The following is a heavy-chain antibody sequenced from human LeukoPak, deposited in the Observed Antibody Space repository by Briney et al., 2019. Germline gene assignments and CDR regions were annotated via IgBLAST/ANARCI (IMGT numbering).Heavy chain of an antibody. D-gene: IGHD6-19*01. V-gene: IGHV3-9*03. CDR3: AKGSSGWYYYFDY. CDR2: ISWNSGSI. CDR1: VFTYEDYA. Sequence: PGRSRRLFRAASVFTYEDYAMHWVRQPPGKGLEWVSGISWNSGSISYADSVKGRFTISRDNAKNSLYLQMNSLRAEDMALYYCAKGSSGWYYYFDYWGQGTLVTVSS. J-gene: IGHJ4*02.